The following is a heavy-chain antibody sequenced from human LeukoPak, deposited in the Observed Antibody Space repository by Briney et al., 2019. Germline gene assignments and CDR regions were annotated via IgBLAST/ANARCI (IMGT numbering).Heavy chain of an antibody. CDR1: GFTFSSYG. D-gene: IGHD1-26*01. Sequence: PGRSLRLSCAASGFTFSSYGMHWVRQAPGKGLEWVAVIWYDGSNKYYADSVKGRFTISRDNSKNTLYLQMNSLRAEDTAVYYCARDLFHETDSGSYLHYWGQGTLVTVSS. V-gene: IGHV3-33*01. J-gene: IGHJ4*02. CDR3: ARDLFHETDSGSYLHY. CDR2: IWYDGSNK.